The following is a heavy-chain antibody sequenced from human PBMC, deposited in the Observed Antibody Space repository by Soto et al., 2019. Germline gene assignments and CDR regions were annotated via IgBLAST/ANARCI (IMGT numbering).Heavy chain of an antibody. V-gene: IGHV4-30-4*08. Sequence: SETLSLTCTVSGGSISSGDCYWSWIRQPPGKGLDWIGYNYYSGSTYYNPSLKSRVTISVDTSKKQFSLKLIYVTAAETAVYYCARVRDFWSGHWFWGQGTMVTVSS. J-gene: IGHJ4*02. D-gene: IGHD3-3*01. CDR1: GGSISSGDCY. CDR2: NYYSGST. CDR3: ARVRDFWSGHWF.